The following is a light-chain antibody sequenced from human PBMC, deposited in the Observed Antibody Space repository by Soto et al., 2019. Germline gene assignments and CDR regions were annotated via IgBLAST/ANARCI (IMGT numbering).Light chain of an antibody. J-gene: IGKJ5*01. Sequence: IVLTQSPGTLSLSPGERATLSCRASQSVSGSHLAWYQQKPGQAPRLLIYGASSRATGIPDRFSGSGSGTDFTLTISRLEPEDFAVYFCQQYFSSPSTFGQGTRLEIK. CDR3: QQYFSSPST. CDR1: QSVSGSH. CDR2: GAS. V-gene: IGKV3-20*01.